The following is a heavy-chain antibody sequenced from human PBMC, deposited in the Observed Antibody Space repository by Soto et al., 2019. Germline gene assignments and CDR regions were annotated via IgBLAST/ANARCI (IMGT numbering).Heavy chain of an antibody. CDR3: ARGANPKYGDYDRNFDY. J-gene: IGHJ4*02. D-gene: IGHD4-17*01. CDR2: IGTAGDT. V-gene: IGHV3-13*01. CDR1: GFTFSSYD. Sequence: EVQLVESGGGLVQPGGSLRLSCAASGFTFSSYDMHWVRQATGKGLEWVSAIGTAGDTYYPGSVKGRFTISRENAKNSLYLQMNSLRAEDTAVYYCARGANPKYGDYDRNFDYWGQGTLVTVSS.